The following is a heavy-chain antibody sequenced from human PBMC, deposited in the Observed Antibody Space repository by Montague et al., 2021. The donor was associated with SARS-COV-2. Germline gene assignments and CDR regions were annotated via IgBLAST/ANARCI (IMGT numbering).Heavy chain of an antibody. CDR3: ARDSRTDFDWLFPDSGSYYYYMDV. V-gene: IGHV4-59*01. Sequence: SETLSLTCTLSGGSISSYYWSWIRQPPGKGLECIGYIYYSGSTNYNPSLKSRVTISVDTSKNQFSLKLSSVTAADTAVYYCARDSRTDFDWLFPDSGSYYYYMDVWGKGTTVTVSS. J-gene: IGHJ6*03. CDR1: GGSISSYY. CDR2: IYYSGST. D-gene: IGHD3-9*01.